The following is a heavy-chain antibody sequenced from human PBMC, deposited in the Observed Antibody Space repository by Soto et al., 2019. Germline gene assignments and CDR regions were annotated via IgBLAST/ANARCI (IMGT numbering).Heavy chain of an antibody. J-gene: IGHJ4*02. V-gene: IGHV3-7*01. Sequence: EVQLVESGGGLVQPGGSLRLSCAASGFTFSNYWMSWARQAPGKGLEWVASIKKDGSEKNYVDSVKGRFTISRDNAKNSLYLQMNSLRAEDTAMYYCARLKAWGQGTLVTVSS. CDR2: IKKDGSEK. CDR3: ARLKA. CDR1: GFTFSNYW.